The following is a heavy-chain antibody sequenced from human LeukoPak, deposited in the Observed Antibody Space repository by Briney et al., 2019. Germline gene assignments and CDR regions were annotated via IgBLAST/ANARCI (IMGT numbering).Heavy chain of an antibody. D-gene: IGHD3-10*01. CDR1: GGSISSFY. CDR3: ARVHYSGSGLSSYFDY. CDR2: ISYSGTT. J-gene: IGHJ4*02. V-gene: IGHV4-59*01. Sequence: SETLSLTCTVSGGSISSFYWSWIRQPPGKGLEYIGYISYSGTTSYNPSLKSRVTISVDTSKNQFSLKLTSVTAADTAVYYCARVHYSGSGLSSYFDYWGQGTLVTVSS.